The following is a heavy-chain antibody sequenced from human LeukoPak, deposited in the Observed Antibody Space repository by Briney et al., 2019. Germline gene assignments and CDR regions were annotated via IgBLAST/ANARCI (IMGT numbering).Heavy chain of an antibody. V-gene: IGHV4-39*01. Sequence: LETLSLTCTVSGGSISSSSYYWGWIRQPPGKGLEWIGSIYYSGSTYYNPSLKSRVTISVDTSKNQFSLKLSSVTAADTAVYYCARHFRPATLNWFDPWGQGTLVTVSS. CDR3: ARHFRPATLNWFDP. D-gene: IGHD2-2*01. CDR1: GGSISSSSYY. CDR2: IYYSGST. J-gene: IGHJ5*02.